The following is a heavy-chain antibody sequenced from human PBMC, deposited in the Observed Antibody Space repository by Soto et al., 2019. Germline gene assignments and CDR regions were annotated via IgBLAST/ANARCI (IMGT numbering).Heavy chain of an antibody. D-gene: IGHD4-17*01. J-gene: IGHJ4*02. CDR2: ICYSGST. CDR1: GGSISSYY. Sequence: SETLSLTCTVSGGSISSYYWSWIRQPPGKGLEWIGYICYSGSTNYNPSLKSRVTISVDTSKNQFSLKLSSVPAADTAVYYCARLISYGDYTDYWGQGTLVTVSS. V-gene: IGHV4-59*08. CDR3: ARLISYGDYTDY.